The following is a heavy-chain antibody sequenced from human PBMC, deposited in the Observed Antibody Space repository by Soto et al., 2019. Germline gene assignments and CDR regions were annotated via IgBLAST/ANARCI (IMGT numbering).Heavy chain of an antibody. V-gene: IGHV1-2*02. CDR3: ARHPDTWVLELQGVNWFDP. D-gene: IGHD1-7*01. CDR1: GYTFTGYY. J-gene: IGHJ5*02. CDR2: INPNSGGT. Sequence: ASVKVSCKASGYTFTGYYMHWVRQAPGQGLEWMGWINPNSGGTNYAQKFQGRVTMTRDTSISTAYMELSRLRSDDTAVYYCARHPDTWVLELQGVNWFDPWGQGCLVTVA.